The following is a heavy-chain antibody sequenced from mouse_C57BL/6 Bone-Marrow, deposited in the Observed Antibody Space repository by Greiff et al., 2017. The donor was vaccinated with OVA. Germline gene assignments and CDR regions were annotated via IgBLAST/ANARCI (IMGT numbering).Heavy chain of an antibody. D-gene: IGHD1-1*01. V-gene: IGHV10-1*01. Sequence: EVQLQESGGGLVQPKGSLKLSCAASGFSFNTYAMNWVRQAPGKGLEWVARIRSKSNNYATYYADSVKDRFTISRDDSESMLYLQMNNLKTEDTAMYYCVRRGELLLRSTGFADWGQGTLVTVSA. J-gene: IGHJ3*01. CDR1: GFSFNTYA. CDR3: VRRGELLLRSTGFAD. CDR2: IRSKSNNYAT.